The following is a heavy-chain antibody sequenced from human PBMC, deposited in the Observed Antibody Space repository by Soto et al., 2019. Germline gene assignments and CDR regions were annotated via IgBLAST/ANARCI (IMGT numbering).Heavy chain of an antibody. Sequence: EVQLLESGGAPVQSGGSLRLFCVASGFTFENYAMSWVRQAPGKGLEWVSAISGSGGTTYYSDSVKGRFTISRDNSKNTVYLQMNDLRVEDAAEYFCAKDSWAIFGVPAGEYYAMDVWGQGTTVTVSS. CDR2: ISGSGGTT. J-gene: IGHJ6*02. CDR1: GFTFENYA. D-gene: IGHD3-3*01. V-gene: IGHV3-23*01. CDR3: AKDSWAIFGVPAGEYYAMDV.